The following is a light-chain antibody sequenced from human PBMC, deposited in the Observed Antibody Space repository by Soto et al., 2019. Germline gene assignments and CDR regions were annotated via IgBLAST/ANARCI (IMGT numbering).Light chain of an antibody. J-gene: IGKJ1*01. Sequence: ENVLIQSPGTMSLSPGERATLSCWASQSVSRNCLAWYQQKPGQAPRLLIYSAFSRATGIPDRLSGSGSGTDFTLTISRLEPEDFAVYYCQYYGSSPWTFGQGTKVEIK. CDR1: QSVSRNC. CDR2: SAF. CDR3: QYYGSSPWT. V-gene: IGKV3-20*01.